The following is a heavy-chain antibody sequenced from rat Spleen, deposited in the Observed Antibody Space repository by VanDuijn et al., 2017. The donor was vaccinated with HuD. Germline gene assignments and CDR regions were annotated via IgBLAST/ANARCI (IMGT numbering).Heavy chain of an antibody. D-gene: IGHD3-1*01. CDR3: ARHHPAH. CDR2: ISPSGVIT. Sequence: EVQLVESGGGLVQPGRSLKLSCAASGFTFSSYDMAWVRQAPTKGLEWVASISPSGVITYYRDSVKGRFTVSRDNTKNTLYLQMDSLRSEDTATYYCARHHPAHWGQGVMVTVSS. CDR1: GFTFSSYD. V-gene: IGHV5S13*01. J-gene: IGHJ2*01.